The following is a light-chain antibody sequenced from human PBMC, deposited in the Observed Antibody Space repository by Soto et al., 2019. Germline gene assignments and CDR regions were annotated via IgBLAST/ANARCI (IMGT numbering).Light chain of an antibody. CDR2: AAP. CDR1: QGIRND. J-gene: IGKJ3*01. V-gene: IGKV1-6*01. CDR3: LQKYFYPFT. Sequence: AIQMTQSPSSLSASVGGRVTITCRASQGIRNDLDWFQQKPGKAPKLLIYAAPNLQSGVPARFSGSGSGTDFTLTISSLQPEDFATYYCLQKYFYPFTFGPGTKVDIK.